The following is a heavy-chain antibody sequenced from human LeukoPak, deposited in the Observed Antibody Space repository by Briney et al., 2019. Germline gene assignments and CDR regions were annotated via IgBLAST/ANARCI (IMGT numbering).Heavy chain of an antibody. D-gene: IGHD1-26*01. Sequence: GGPLRLSCAASGFTFSYYYMTWVRQAPGKGLEWVADIRHDGSENYYVDSVQGRFTISRDNAKNSLYLQMNSLRAEDTAVYYCARYRDWEWEVSYMDVWGKGTTVTVSS. CDR1: GFTFSYYY. CDR2: IRHDGSEN. J-gene: IGHJ6*03. CDR3: ARYRDWEWEVSYMDV. V-gene: IGHV3-7*01.